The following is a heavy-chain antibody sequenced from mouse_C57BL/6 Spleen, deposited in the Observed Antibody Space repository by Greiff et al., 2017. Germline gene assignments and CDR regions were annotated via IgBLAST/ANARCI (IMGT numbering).Heavy chain of an antibody. Sequence: QVQLQQPGAELVKPGASVKLSCKASGYTFTSYWMHWVKQRPGQGLEWIGMIHPNSGSTNYNEKFKSKATLTVDKSSSTAYMQLSSLTSEDSAVYYCARARRYGSSYALDYWGQGTSVTVSS. J-gene: IGHJ4*01. CDR3: ARARRYGSSYALDY. V-gene: IGHV1-64*01. CDR1: GYTFTSYW. D-gene: IGHD1-1*01. CDR2: IHPNSGST.